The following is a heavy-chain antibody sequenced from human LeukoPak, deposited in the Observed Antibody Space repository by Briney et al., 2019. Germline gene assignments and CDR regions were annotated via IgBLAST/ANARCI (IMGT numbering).Heavy chain of an antibody. V-gene: IGHV3-11*01. D-gene: IGHD3-10*01. Sequence: GGSLRLSCAASGFTFSDYYMSWIRQAPGKGLEWVSYISSSGSTIYYADSVKGRFTISRDNAKNSLYLQMNSLRAEDTALYYCAKDKFGYYGSGTAFDPWGQGTLVTVSS. J-gene: IGHJ5*02. CDR3: AKDKFGYYGSGTAFDP. CDR1: GFTFSDYY. CDR2: ISSSGSTI.